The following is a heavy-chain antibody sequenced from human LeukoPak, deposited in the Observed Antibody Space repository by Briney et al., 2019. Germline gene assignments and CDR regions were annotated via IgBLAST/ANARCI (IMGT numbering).Heavy chain of an antibody. J-gene: IGHJ4*02. V-gene: IGHV4-59*08. CDR2: IYYSGST. CDR1: GGSIKSYY. D-gene: IGHD3-10*01. Sequence: SETLSLTCTVSGGSIKSYYWSWIRQPPGKGLEWIGYIYYSGSTNYNPSLKSRVTISVDTSKNQFSLKLSSVAATDTAVYYCARLDYYASGFFEYWGRGTLVTVSS. CDR3: ARLDYYASGFFEY.